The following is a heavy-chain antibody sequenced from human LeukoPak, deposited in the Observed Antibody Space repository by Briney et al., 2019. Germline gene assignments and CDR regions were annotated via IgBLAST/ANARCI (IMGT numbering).Heavy chain of an antibody. D-gene: IGHD4-23*01. CDR3: ATTSRWDYGGNSPIDY. V-gene: IGHV3-11*01. J-gene: IGHJ4*02. CDR1: GFTFSDYY. Sequence: GGSLRLSCAASGFTFSDYYMSWIRQAPGKGLEWVSYISSSGSTIYYADSVKGRFTISRDNAKNSLYLQMNSLRAEDTAVYYCATTSRWDYGGNSPIDYWGQGTLVTVSS. CDR2: ISSSGSTI.